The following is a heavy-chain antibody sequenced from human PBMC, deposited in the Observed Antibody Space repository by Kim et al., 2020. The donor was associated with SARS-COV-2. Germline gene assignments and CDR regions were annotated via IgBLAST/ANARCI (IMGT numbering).Heavy chain of an antibody. Sequence: GYAQKFQGRVTMTRNTSISTAYMGLSSLRSEDTAVYYCARESGSGMLGDPWGQGTLVTVSS. CDR3: ARESGSGMLGDP. J-gene: IGHJ5*02. D-gene: IGHD3-10*01. V-gene: IGHV1-8*01.